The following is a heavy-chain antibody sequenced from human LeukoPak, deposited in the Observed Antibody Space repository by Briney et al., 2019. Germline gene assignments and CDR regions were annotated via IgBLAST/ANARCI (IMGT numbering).Heavy chain of an antibody. V-gene: IGHV1-18*01. J-gene: IGHJ3*02. CDR2: ISAYNGNT. Sequence: ASVKVSCKASGYTFTSYGISWVRQAPGQGLEWMGWISAYNGNTNYAQKLQGRVTMTTDTSTSTAYMELRSLRSDDTAVYYCARVEMATMSSDAFDIWGQGTMVTVSS. CDR3: ARVEMATMSSDAFDI. CDR1: GYTFTSYG. D-gene: IGHD5-24*01.